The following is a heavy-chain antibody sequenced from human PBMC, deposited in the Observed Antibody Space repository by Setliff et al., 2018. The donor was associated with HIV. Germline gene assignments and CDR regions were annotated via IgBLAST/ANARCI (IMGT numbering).Heavy chain of an antibody. CDR1: GFTFKYAW. D-gene: IGHD1-26*01. V-gene: IGHV3-15*05. Sequence: GGSLRLSCAASGFTFKYAWISWVRQAPGKGLEWVGRIRSETSGGTRDYAAPVKGRFTISRDNSKNTLYLQMSSLRAEDTAVYYCVKVLWRGGPADYWGQGTLVTVSS. J-gene: IGHJ4*02. CDR3: VKVLWRGGPADY. CDR2: IRSETSGGTR.